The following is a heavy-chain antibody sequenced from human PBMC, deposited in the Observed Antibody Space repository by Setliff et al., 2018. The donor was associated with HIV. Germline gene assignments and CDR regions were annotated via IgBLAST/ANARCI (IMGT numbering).Heavy chain of an antibody. CDR2: INADNGNT. CDR1: GYTFTDHY. CDR3: VSELPGST. Sequence: GASVKVSCKASGYTFTDHYMHWVRQAPGQGLEWMGWINADNGNTQYSQKFQGRVTITRDTSANTVYMELSSLKSEDTGVYYCVSELPGSTWGQGTLVTVSS. V-gene: IGHV1-3*01. D-gene: IGHD3-10*01. J-gene: IGHJ4*02.